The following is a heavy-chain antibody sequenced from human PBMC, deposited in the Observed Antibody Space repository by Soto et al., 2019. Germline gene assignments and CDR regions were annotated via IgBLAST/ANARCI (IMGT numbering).Heavy chain of an antibody. V-gene: IGHV3-30-3*01. CDR1: GFTFSAFD. CDR3: TRDWSAVIGTPFEL. J-gene: IGHJ3*01. D-gene: IGHD6-19*01. Sequence: QLQLVESGGGVVQPEKSLRLSCEASGFTFSAFDMHWVRQSPGKGLEWVATSSYAGDTKYYANSVKGRFTISRDNSRNTLDLHMNSLRVEDTAMYYCTRDWSAVIGTPFELWGQGKMVVGSS. CDR2: SSYAGDTK.